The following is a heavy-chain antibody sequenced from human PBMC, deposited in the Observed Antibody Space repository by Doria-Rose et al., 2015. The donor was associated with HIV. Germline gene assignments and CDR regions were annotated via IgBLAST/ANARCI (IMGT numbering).Heavy chain of an antibody. Sequence: SGPVLVKPTETLTLTCTVSGVSLSSPGMGVSWIRQPPGKALEWLANFFSDDERPYETSLKSRLTISRGTSKSQVVLTMTDMDPVDTATYYCARIKSSRWYHKYYFDFWGQGTLVIVSA. J-gene: IGHJ4*02. CDR3: ARIKSSRWYHKYYFDF. CDR1: GVSLSSPGMG. CDR2: FFSDDER. D-gene: IGHD6-13*01. V-gene: IGHV2-26*01.